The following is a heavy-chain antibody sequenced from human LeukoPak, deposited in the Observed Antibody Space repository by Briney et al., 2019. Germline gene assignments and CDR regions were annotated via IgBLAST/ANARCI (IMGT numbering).Heavy chain of an antibody. V-gene: IGHV1-8*01. J-gene: IGHJ4*02. CDR3: ARGYSVYDSRLRY. D-gene: IGHD5/OR15-5a*01. Sequence: TFXXXDINWVRQAGGQGLEGMGWMNPNSGNTGYAQKFQARVTMTTDTSTSTAYLELRSLRSYDTAVYYCARGYSVYDSRLRYCGQGTLVTVSS. CDR2: MNPNSGNT. CDR1: TFXXXD.